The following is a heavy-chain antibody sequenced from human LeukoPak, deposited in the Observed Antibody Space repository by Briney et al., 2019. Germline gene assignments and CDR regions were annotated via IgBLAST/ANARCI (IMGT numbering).Heavy chain of an antibody. V-gene: IGHV3-30-3*01. J-gene: IGHJ4*02. D-gene: IGHD2-8*02. CDR2: ISYDGSNK. CDR1: GFTFSSYA. Sequence: LRLSCAASGFTFSSYAMHWVRQAPGKGLKWVAVISYDGSNKYYADSVKGRFTISRDYSKNTLYLQMNSLRAEDTAVYYCAREEGLVLDYWGQGTLVTVSS. CDR3: AREEGLVLDY.